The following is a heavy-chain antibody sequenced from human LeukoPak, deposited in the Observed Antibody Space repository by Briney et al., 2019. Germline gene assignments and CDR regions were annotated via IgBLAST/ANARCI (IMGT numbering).Heavy chain of an antibody. V-gene: IGHV3-21*01. J-gene: IGHJ4*02. CDR3: VRDRFYSKDFDY. Sequence: PGGSLRLPCAASGFTFSSYGMNWVRQAPGKGLEWVSSISSSSSYMYYADSVKGRFTISRDNAKNSLYLQVNSLRAEDTAVYYCVRDRFYSKDFDYWGQGTLVTVSS. CDR1: GFTFSSYG. CDR2: ISSSSSYM. D-gene: IGHD4-11*01.